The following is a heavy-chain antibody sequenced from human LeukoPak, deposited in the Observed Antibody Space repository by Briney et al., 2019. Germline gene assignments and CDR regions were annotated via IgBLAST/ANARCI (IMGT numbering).Heavy chain of an antibody. V-gene: IGHV4-61*01. Sequence: ASETLSLTCTVSGGSVSSGSYYWSWIRQPPGKGLEWIGYICYSGSTNYNPSLKSRVTISVDTSKNQFSLKLSSVTAADTAVYYCAREVGIAARPFDYWGQGTLVTVSS. J-gene: IGHJ4*02. CDR2: ICYSGST. D-gene: IGHD6-6*01. CDR3: AREVGIAARPFDY. CDR1: GGSVSSGSYY.